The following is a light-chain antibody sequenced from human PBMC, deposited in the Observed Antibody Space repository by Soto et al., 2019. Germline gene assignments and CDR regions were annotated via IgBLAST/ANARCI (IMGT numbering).Light chain of an antibody. CDR1: QSVSSN. V-gene: IGKV3-20*01. Sequence: EIVLTQSPATLSLSPGERATLSCRASQSVSSNLAWYQQKPGQAPRLLIYGASNRATGIPDRFSGSESGTDFTLTISRLEPEDFAMYYCQQYGSSSTFGGGTKVDIK. CDR3: QQYGSSST. CDR2: GAS. J-gene: IGKJ4*01.